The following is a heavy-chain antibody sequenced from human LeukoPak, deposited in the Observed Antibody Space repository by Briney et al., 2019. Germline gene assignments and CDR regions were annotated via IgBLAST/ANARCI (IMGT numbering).Heavy chain of an antibody. CDR1: GYSLTNHF. D-gene: IGHD6-13*01. J-gene: IGHJ4*02. V-gene: IGHV4-34*12. Sequence: SETLSLTCGVYGYSLTNHFWIWLRQPPGKGPEWIGEILHDGATNYNPSLKRRVPISVCTATNQFVLQLTSVTAADAAVYHFSTGPAALHRWGQGTLVTVSS. CDR2: ILHDGAT. CDR3: STGPAALHR.